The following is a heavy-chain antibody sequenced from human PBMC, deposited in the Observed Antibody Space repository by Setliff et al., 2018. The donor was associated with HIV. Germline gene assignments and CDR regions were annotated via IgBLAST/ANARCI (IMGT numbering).Heavy chain of an antibody. V-gene: IGHV1-69*10. CDR2: IIPILGIA. CDR3: ARDYYDSSGYIFFPGLPDY. Sequence: GASVKVSCKASGGTFISHPFNWVRQAPGQGLEWMGGIIPILGIANYAQKFQGRVTITADESTSTAYMELSRLRSDDTAVYYCARDYYDSSGYIFFPGLPDYWGQGTLVTVSS. J-gene: IGHJ4*02. CDR1: GGTFISHP. D-gene: IGHD3-22*01.